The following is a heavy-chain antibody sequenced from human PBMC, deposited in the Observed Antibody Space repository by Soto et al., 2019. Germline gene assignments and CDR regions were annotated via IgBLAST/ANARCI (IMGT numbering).Heavy chain of an antibody. D-gene: IGHD3-9*01. CDR2: MWFDGTRK. CDR1: GFTVRDFD. V-gene: IGHV3-33*01. Sequence: QVQLVESGGGVVLPGMSLRLSCVASGFTVRDFDIHWVRQAPGKGLEWMAVMWFDGTRKYYADSVKGRFAISRDISEKKVYLQMDSLGGEETGSIFCSRGPKPGRPWSWAKTTYLYFGLGVLGPGTTVTVSS. J-gene: IGHJ6*01. CDR3: SRGPKPGRPWSWAKTTYLYFGLGV.